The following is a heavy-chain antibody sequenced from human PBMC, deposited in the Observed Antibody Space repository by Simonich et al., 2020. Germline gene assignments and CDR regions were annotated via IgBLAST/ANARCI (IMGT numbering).Heavy chain of an antibody. CDR2: NSGSGGST. V-gene: IGHV3-23*01. J-gene: IGHJ3*02. Sequence: GGGLVQPGGSLRLSCAASGFTFSSYAMSWVRQAPGKGREWVSANSGSGGSTYYADSVKGRFTISRDNAKNTLYLQMNSLRAEDTAVYYCAKDLGERITMIVVVIDAFDIWGQGTMVTVSS. CDR3: AKDLGERITMIVVVIDAFDI. D-gene: IGHD3-22*01. CDR1: GFTFSSYA.